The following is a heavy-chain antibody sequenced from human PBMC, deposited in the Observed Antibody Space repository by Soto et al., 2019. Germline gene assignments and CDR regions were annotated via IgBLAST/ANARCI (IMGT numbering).Heavy chain of an antibody. CDR3: VRVAGSASWYETDS. D-gene: IGHD6-13*01. Sequence: SETLSLTCAVSGYSISSGYYWGWIRQPPGKGLEWLGTTYYGASSYYNPSLRSRITILLDASTNQLSLKLSSVTAADTAVYFCVRVAGSASWYETDSWGQGILGTVS. CDR2: TYYGASS. CDR1: GYSISSGYY. V-gene: IGHV4-38-2*01. J-gene: IGHJ4*02.